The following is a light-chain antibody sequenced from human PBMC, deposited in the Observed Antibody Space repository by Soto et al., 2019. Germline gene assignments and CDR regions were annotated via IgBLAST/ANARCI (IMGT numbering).Light chain of an antibody. CDR2: AAS. CDR1: QTILTY. J-gene: IGKJ1*01. Sequence: DIQMTQSPSSLSASVGDRVTITCRASQTILTYLNWYQQKPGKAPKLLIYAASSLQSGVPSRFSGGGSATDFTLTISSLQPEDFATYYCQQSFSTTWTFGPGTKVEIK. CDR3: QQSFSTTWT. V-gene: IGKV1-39*01.